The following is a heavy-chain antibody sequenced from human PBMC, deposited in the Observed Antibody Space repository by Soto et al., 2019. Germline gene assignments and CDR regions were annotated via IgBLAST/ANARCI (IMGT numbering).Heavy chain of an antibody. J-gene: IGHJ4*02. CDR3: VNESGDNWTYEVY. D-gene: IGHD1-7*01. CDR1: GASISHYS. Sequence: SETLSLTCTVSGASISHYSCSWIRQSAGKGLEWIGRVNTRGTSHYNPSLRSRVAVSVDKSRNQFSLRVTSVTAADTALYYCVNESGDNWTYEVYWGQGTPVTVSS. CDR2: VNTRGTS. V-gene: IGHV4-4*07.